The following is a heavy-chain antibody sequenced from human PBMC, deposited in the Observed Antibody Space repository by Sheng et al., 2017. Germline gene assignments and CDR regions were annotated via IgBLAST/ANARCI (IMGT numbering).Heavy chain of an antibody. Sequence: QVQLVQSGAEVKKPGSSVKVSCKASGGTFSSYAISWVRQAPGQGLEWMGGIIPIFGTANYAQKFQGRVTITTDESTSTAYMELSSLRSEDTAVYYCARGLFLAVAAYNWFDPWGRGNPWSPSPQ. V-gene: IGHV1-69*05. J-gene: IGHJ5*02. CDR3: ARGLFLAVAAYNWFDP. CDR2: IIPIFGTA. D-gene: IGHD6-19*01. CDR1: GGTFSSYA.